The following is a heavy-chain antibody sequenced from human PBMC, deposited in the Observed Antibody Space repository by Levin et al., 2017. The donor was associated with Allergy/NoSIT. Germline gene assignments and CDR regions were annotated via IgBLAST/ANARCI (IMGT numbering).Heavy chain of an antibody. CDR2: ISSTSTTI. CDR1: GFSFSIYS. V-gene: IGHV3-48*02. J-gene: IGHJ4*02. Sequence: LSLTCAASGFSFSIYSMNWVRQAPGKGLEWISYISSTSTTIYYADSVKGRFTISRDNANNSLYLQMNSLRHEDPAVYFCARDRGPYYHDIRGYPYYFDYWGQGTLVTVSS. CDR3: ARDRGPYYHDIRGYPYYFDY. D-gene: IGHD3-22*01.